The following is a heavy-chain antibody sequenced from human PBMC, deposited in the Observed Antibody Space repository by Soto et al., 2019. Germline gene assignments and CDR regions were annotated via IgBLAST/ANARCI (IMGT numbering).Heavy chain of an antibody. CDR1: GFTCGSNW. Sequence: PGGSVRRSCAASGFTCGSNWMSWVRQAPGKGLEWVANIKRDGSEKYYVDSVKGRFTISRDNAKNTLYLQMNSLRADDTAVYYCASLEWESSGYADYWGQGTQVTVSS. CDR2: IKRDGSEK. CDR3: ASLEWESSGYADY. V-gene: IGHV3-7*03. D-gene: IGHD5-12*01. J-gene: IGHJ4*02.